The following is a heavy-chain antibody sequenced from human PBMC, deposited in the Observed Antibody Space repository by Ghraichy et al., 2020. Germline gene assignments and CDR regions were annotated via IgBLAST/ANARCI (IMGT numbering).Heavy chain of an antibody. D-gene: IGHD1-1*01. Sequence: GGSLRLSCAAFGFSFPSYAMNWVRQAPGRGLEWVSSISASGDITYYGDSLKGRFTISRDNSKKTLYLQMNSLRAEDTAVYFCAKTNNAHWNEDPFDIWGQGTLVTIS. CDR2: ISASGDIT. V-gene: IGHV3-23*01. CDR3: AKTNNAHWNEDPFDI. J-gene: IGHJ3*02. CDR1: GFSFPSYA.